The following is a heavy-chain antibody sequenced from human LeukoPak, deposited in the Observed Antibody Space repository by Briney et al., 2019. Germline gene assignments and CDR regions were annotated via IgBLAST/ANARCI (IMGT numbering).Heavy chain of an antibody. CDR2: ISSSSSYI. Sequence: GGSLRLSCAASGFTFSSYAMSWVRQAPGKGLEWVSSISSSSSYIYYADSVKGRFTISRDNAKNSLYLQMNSLRAEDTAVYYCARAPMATKGYFDYWGQGTLVTVSS. CDR3: ARAPMATKGYFDY. D-gene: IGHD5-24*01. J-gene: IGHJ4*02. CDR1: GFTFSSYA. V-gene: IGHV3-21*01.